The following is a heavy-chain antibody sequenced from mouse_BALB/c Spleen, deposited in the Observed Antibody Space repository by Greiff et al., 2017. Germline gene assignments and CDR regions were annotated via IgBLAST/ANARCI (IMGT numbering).Heavy chain of an antibody. D-gene: IGHD1-1*01. J-gene: IGHJ2*01. Sequence: VQLKESGPGLVKPSQSLSLTCTVTGYSITSDYAWNWIRQFPGNKLEWMGDISYSGSTSYNPSLKSRISITRDTSKNQFFLQLNSVTTEDTATYYCASGDYYGSPYYFDYWGQGTTLTVSS. CDR2: ISYSGST. CDR1: GYSITSDYA. V-gene: IGHV3-2*02. CDR3: ASGDYYGSPYYFDY.